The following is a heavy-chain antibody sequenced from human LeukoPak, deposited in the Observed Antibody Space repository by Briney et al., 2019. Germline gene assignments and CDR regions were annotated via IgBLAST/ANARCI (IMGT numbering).Heavy chain of an antibody. V-gene: IGHV1-2*02. CDR2: INPNSGGT. D-gene: IGHD6-19*01. CDR1: GYTFTGHY. Sequence: ASVKVSCKASGYTFTGHYMHWVRQAPGQGLEWMGWINPNSGGTNCAQKFQGRVTMTRDTSISTAYMEVSRLTSDDTAVYYCARSPPGEQWLVRYYYYYYMDVWGKGTTVTVSS. J-gene: IGHJ6*03. CDR3: ARSPPGEQWLVRYYYYYYMDV.